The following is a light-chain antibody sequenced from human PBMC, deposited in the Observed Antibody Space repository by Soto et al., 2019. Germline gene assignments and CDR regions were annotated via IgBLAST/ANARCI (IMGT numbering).Light chain of an antibody. Sequence: IVLTQSPCTLSLSPGERATISCRASQSFSATYFAWYQQKPGQAPRLLIYGSTSWAPGVPYRFSGSGSGTDFTLTISSLEPDDLAFYYCYQYNSSWTFGQGTKVEIK. V-gene: IGKV3-20*01. CDR3: YQYNSSWT. CDR1: QSFSATY. J-gene: IGKJ1*01. CDR2: GST.